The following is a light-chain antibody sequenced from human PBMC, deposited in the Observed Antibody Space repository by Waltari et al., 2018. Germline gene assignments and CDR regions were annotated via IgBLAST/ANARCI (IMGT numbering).Light chain of an antibody. CDR1: ESVLYSSNNKNH. CDR3: QQYYNTPLT. CDR2: LAS. V-gene: IGKV4-1*01. J-gene: IGKJ4*01. Sequence: DIVMTQSPESLAVSLGERATISCTTSESVLYSSNNKNHLALYQQKPGQPPSLLLYLASTRESGVPDRFIGSGSETDFTLTVTSLQAEDVAVYYCQQYYNTPLTFGGGTKVEVK.